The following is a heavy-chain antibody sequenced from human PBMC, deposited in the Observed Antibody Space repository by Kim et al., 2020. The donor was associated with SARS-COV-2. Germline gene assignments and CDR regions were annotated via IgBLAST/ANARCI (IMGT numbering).Heavy chain of an antibody. D-gene: IGHD2-15*01. CDR2: TSGSGGAT. V-gene: IGHV3-23*01. CDR3: AKDPAGGYDTCYSNCDY. CDR1: GFTFSSYA. Sequence: GGSLRLSCAASGFTFSSYAMSWVRQAPGKGLEWVSATSGSGGATFYADSVMGRFTISRDNSKNTLYLQMNSLRAEDTALYYCAKDPAGGYDTCYSNCDYWGQGTLVTVSS. J-gene: IGHJ4*02.